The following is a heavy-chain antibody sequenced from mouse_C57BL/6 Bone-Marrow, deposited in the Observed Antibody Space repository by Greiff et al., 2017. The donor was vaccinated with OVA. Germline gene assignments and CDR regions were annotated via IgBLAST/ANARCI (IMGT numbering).Heavy chain of an antibody. CDR1: GYTFTDYE. D-gene: IGHD2-5*01. J-gene: IGHJ4*01. V-gene: IGHV1-15*01. Sequence: VQLQQSGAELVRPGASVTLSCKASGYTFTDYELHWVKQTPVHGLEWIGAIDPETGGTAYNQKFKGKAILTADKSSRTAYMELRSLTSEDSAVYYCTRGYSNDYAMDDWGQGTSVTVSS. CDR2: IDPETGGT. CDR3: TRGYSNDYAMDD.